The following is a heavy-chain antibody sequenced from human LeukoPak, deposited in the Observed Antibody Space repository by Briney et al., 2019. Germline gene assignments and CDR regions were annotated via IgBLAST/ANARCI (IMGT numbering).Heavy chain of an antibody. J-gene: IGHJ6*02. CDR2: IKQDGSEK. Sequence: GGSLRLSCAASGFTFSSYWMSWVRQAPGKGLEWVANIKQDGSEKYYVDSVKGRFTISRDNAKNSLYLQMNSLRAEDTAVYYCAREPSGSYSYYYYYGMDVWGQGTTVTVSS. CDR1: GFTFSSYW. D-gene: IGHD1-26*01. V-gene: IGHV3-7*03. CDR3: AREPSGSYSYYYYYGMDV.